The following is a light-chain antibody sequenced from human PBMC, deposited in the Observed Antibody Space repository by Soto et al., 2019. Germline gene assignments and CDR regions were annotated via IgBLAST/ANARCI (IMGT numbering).Light chain of an antibody. CDR1: QSVSSN. CDR2: GAS. CDR3: QQYNNFWT. J-gene: IGKJ1*01. Sequence: EIVMTQSPATLFVSPGETATLSCWASQSVSSNLAWYQQKPGQAPRLLIYGASTRATDIPARFSGSGSGTEFTLTISSLQSEDFAVYYCQQYNNFWTFGQGTKVEIK. V-gene: IGKV3-15*01.